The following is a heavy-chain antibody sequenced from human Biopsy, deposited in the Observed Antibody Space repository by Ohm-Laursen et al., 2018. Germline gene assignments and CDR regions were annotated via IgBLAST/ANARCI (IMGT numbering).Heavy chain of an antibody. CDR2: INAKTGDT. CDR3: TRGGYYYDSLAYYYGFDP. CDR1: GYTFTGYH. J-gene: IGHJ5*02. D-gene: IGHD3-22*01. V-gene: IGHV1-2*02. Sequence: SVKVSCKASGYTFTGYHVHWVRQAPGQGLEWMGWINAKTGDTNYAQKFQGRVTMTRDTSISTAYVDLSSLRSDDTAVYYCTRGGYYYDSLAYYYGFDPWGQGTLVTVSS.